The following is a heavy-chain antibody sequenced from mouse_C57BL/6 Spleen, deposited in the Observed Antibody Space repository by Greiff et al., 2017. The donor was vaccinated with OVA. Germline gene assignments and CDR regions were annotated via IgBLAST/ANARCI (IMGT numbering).Heavy chain of an antibody. CDR3: ARGGNFLFDY. V-gene: IGHV1-26*01. Sequence: EVQLQQSGPELVKPGASVKISCKASGYTFTDYYMNWVKQSHGKSLEWIGDINPNNGGTSYNQKFKGKATLTVDKSSSTAYMELRSLTSEDSAVYYCARGGNFLFDYWGQGTTLTVSS. D-gene: IGHD2-1*01. CDR1: GYTFTDYY. CDR2: INPNNGGT. J-gene: IGHJ2*01.